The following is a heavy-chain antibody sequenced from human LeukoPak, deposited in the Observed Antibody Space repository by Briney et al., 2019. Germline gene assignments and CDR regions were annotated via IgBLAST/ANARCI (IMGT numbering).Heavy chain of an antibody. Sequence: PSETLSLTCTVSGGSISSYYWSWIRQPPGKGLEWIGYIYYSGSTNYNPSLKSRVTISVDTSKNQFSLKLSSVTAADTAVYYCASSMSRQQLIPYFDYWGQGTLVTVSS. CDR3: ASSMSRQQLIPYFDY. D-gene: IGHD6-13*01. CDR2: IYYSGST. CDR1: GGSISSYY. J-gene: IGHJ4*02. V-gene: IGHV4-59*01.